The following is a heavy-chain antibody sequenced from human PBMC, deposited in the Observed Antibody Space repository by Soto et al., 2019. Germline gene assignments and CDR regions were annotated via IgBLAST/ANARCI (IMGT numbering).Heavy chain of an antibody. Sequence: PSETLSLTCAVSGGSIISNHWWSWVRQPPGKGLEWIGEIYHSGSTNYNPSLKSRVTMSVDTSKNQFSLKLTSVTAADTAVYYCARAKIIIAAAGTAFDYWGQGTLVTVSS. CDR2: IYHSGST. V-gene: IGHV4-4*02. D-gene: IGHD6-13*01. CDR1: GGSIISNHW. J-gene: IGHJ4*02. CDR3: ARAKIIIAAAGTAFDY.